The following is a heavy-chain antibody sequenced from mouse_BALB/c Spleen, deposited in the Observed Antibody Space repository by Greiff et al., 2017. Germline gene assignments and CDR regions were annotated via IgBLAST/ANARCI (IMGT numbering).Heavy chain of an antibody. CDR1: GYTFTSYY. D-gene: IGHD1-1*01. J-gene: IGHJ4*01. V-gene: IGHV1S81*02. CDR2: INPSNGGT. CDR3: TRSGHFYYGSSYYAMDY. Sequence: VQLQQSGAELVKPGASVKLSCKASGYTFTSYYMYWVKQRPGQGLEWIGGINPSNGGTNFNEKFKSKATLTVDKSSSTAYMQLSSLTSEDSAVYYCTRSGHFYYGSSYYAMDYWGQGTSVTVSS.